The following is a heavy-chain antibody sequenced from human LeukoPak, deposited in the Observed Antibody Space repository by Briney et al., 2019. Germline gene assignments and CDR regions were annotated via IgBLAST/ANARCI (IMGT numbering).Heavy chain of an antibody. Sequence: GGSLRLSCAASGFPFSSYWMSWVRQAPGKGLEWVANIRHDGSETYYVDSLRGRFTISRDNAKNLVYLQMSSLRAEDTAIYYCARDETYDYESNGYLDFWGQGIVVTVSS. CDR1: GFPFSSYW. J-gene: IGHJ4*02. CDR2: IRHDGSET. CDR3: ARDETYDYESNGYLDF. V-gene: IGHV3-7*01. D-gene: IGHD3-22*01.